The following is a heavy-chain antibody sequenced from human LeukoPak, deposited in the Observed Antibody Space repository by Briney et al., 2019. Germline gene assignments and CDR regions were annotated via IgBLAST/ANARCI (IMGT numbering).Heavy chain of an antibody. J-gene: IGHJ6*02. Sequence: GGSLRLSCAASGFTFSSYEMNWVRQAPGKGLEWVSYISSSGSTIYYADSVKGRFTISRDNSKNTLYLQMNSLRAEDTAVYYCARHGVATSVTMVRGVNYDYYYGMDVWGQGTTVTVSS. CDR1: GFTFSSYE. CDR2: ISSSGSTI. CDR3: ARHGVATSVTMVRGVNYDYYYGMDV. D-gene: IGHD3-10*01. V-gene: IGHV3-48*03.